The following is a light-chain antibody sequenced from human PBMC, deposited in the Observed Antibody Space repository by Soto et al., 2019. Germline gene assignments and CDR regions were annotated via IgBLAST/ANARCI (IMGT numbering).Light chain of an antibody. Sequence: DIQMSQSPSSVSASVGDRVPITCRASQSSSNWLAWYQQKPGNAPKLLIYAASRLKSGVPSRFSGSRAGTEFTLTISSQQPEDFASYYYQQASTSPRTFGQGTKVDIK. J-gene: IGKJ1*01. CDR1: QSSSNW. CDR2: AAS. CDR3: QQASTSPRT. V-gene: IGKV1D-12*01.